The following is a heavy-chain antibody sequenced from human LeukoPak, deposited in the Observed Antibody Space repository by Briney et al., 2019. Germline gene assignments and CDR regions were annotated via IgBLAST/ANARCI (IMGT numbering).Heavy chain of an antibody. CDR2: IPYDGSNK. Sequence: GGSLRLSCAASGFTFSSYAMHWVRQAPGKGLEWVAVIPYDGSNKYYADSVKGRFTISRDNSKNTLYLQMNSLRAEDTAEYYCTREGSGSYWGRSYYYYSMDVWGQGTTVTVSS. CDR3: TREGSGSYWGRSYYYYSMDV. CDR1: GFTFSSYA. D-gene: IGHD1-26*01. V-gene: IGHV3-30-3*01. J-gene: IGHJ6*02.